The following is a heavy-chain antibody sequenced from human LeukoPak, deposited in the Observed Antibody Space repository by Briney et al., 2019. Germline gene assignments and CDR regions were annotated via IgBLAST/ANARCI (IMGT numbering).Heavy chain of an antibody. CDR3: ARERPPGDSSNWFLEGYFDI. D-gene: IGHD6-13*01. CDR2: IIHISGTA. J-gene: IGHJ4*02. CDR1: GGTFSSYA. V-gene: IGHV1-69*05. Sequence: SVKVSCEASGGTFSSYAITWVRQAPGQGLEWMGWIIHISGTANYAQNFQGRVTITTDESTSTAYMELRTLRSDDTAVYYCARERPPGDSSNWFLEGYFDIWGQGTLVTVSS.